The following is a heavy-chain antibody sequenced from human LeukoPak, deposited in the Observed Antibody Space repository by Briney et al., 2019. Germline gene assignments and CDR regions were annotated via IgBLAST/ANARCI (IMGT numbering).Heavy chain of an antibody. CDR2: ISSSSSYI. CDR3: AELGITMIGGV. CDR1: GFTFSSYS. J-gene: IGHJ6*04. D-gene: IGHD3-10*02. Sequence: GGSLRLSCAASGFTFSSYSMNWVRQAPGKGLGWVSSISSSSSYIYYADSVKGRFTISRDNAKNSLYLQMNSLRAEDTAVYYCAELGITMIGGVWGKGTTVTISS. V-gene: IGHV3-21*01.